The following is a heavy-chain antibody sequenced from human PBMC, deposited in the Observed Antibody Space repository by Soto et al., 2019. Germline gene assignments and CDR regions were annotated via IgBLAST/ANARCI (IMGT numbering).Heavy chain of an antibody. CDR1: GFTFSSYA. D-gene: IGHD2-15*01. Sequence: VQLVESGGGVVQPGRSLRLSCAASGFTFSSYAMHWVRQAPGKGLEWVAVISYDGSNKYYSDSVKGRFTISRDKSNNTLQLQMNSLRAEDTAVYYCARDQYCSGGSCLSYGMDVGGQGTTVTVSS. CDR3: ARDQYCSGGSCLSYGMDV. V-gene: IGHV3-30-3*01. CDR2: ISYDGSNK. J-gene: IGHJ6*02.